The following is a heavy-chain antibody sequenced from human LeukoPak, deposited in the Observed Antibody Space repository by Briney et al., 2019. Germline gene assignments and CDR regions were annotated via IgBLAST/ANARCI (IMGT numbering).Heavy chain of an antibody. CDR3: ARDGYYDSSGFSNWFDP. D-gene: IGHD3-22*01. J-gene: IGHJ5*02. CDR1: GGTFSSYA. Sequence: SVKVSCKASGGTFSSYAISWVRQAPGQGLEWMGGIIPIFGTANYAQKFQGRVTITADESTSTAYMELSSLRSEDTAVYYCARDGYYDSSGFSNWFDPWGQGTLVTVSS. CDR2: IIPIFGTA. V-gene: IGHV1-69*13.